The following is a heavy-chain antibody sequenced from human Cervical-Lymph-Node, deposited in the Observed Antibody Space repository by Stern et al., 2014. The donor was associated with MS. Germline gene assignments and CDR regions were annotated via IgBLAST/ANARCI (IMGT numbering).Heavy chain of an antibody. CDR1: GGTFSNLA. V-gene: IGHV1-69*12. J-gene: IGHJ4*02. Sequence: QVQLVQSGAEERKPGSSGKVSCKAYGGTFSNLAISWLRQVPGPGLEWMGGIIPMFGAANYAQKFQGTVTIKADESTNTVYMELSSLRSEDAALYYCARDKEAHYFDSWGQGTLVTVSS. CDR3: ARDKEAHYFDS. CDR2: IIPMFGAA.